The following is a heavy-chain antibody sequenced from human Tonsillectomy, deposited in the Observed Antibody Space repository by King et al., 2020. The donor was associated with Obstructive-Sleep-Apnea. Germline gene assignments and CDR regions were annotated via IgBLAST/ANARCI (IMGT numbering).Heavy chain of an antibody. CDR2: ISAYNGNT. CDR3: ARANYYFDTSAAAY. Sequence: QLVQSGAEVKKPGASVKVSCKVSGYTFTSYGISWVRQAPGQGLEWMGWISAYNGNTNHAQKLQGRVTMTTDTSTSTAYMELRSLRSDDTAVYYCARANYYFDTSAAAYWGQGTLVTVSS. J-gene: IGHJ4*02. CDR1: GYTFTSYG. D-gene: IGHD3-22*01. V-gene: IGHV1-18*01.